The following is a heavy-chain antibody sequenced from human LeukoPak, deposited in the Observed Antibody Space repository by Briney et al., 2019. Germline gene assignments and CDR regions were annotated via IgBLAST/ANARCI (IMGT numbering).Heavy chain of an antibody. J-gene: IGHJ4*02. CDR3: ARGGTYYDILTG. CDR1: GFTFSSYG. D-gene: IGHD3-9*01. Sequence: GGSLRLSCAASGFTFSSYGMHWVRQAPGKGLVWVSRINSDGSSTSYADSVKGRFTTSRDNAKNTLYLQMNSLRAEDTAVYYCARGGTYYDILTGWGQGTLVTVSS. V-gene: IGHV3-74*01. CDR2: INSDGSST.